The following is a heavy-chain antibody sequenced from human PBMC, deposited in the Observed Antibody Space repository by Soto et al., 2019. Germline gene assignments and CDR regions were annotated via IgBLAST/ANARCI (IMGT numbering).Heavy chain of an antibody. CDR1: GDSISSYY. CDR2: IYYSGSS. J-gene: IGHJ4*02. CDR3: ARLRSRGFSGYELDY. V-gene: IGHV4-59*08. Sequence: PSETLSLTCTVSGDSISSYYWSWIRQPPGKGLEWIGYIYYSGSSSYKPSLKSRVTMSVDMSKNQFSLRLTSVTAADTAVYYCARLRSRGFSGYELDYWGQGTLVTVSS. D-gene: IGHD5-12*01.